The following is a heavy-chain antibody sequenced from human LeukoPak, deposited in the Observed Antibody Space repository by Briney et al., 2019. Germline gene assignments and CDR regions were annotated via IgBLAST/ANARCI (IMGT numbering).Heavy chain of an antibody. Sequence: ASVKVSCKASGGTFSSYAISWVRQAPGQGLEWMGGIIPIFGTANYAQKFQGRVTITTDESTSTAYMELSSLRSEDTAVYYCARYNHGGYGLSWFDTWGQGTRVTVSS. J-gene: IGHJ5*02. D-gene: IGHD5-12*01. CDR1: GGTFSSYA. CDR3: ARYNHGGYGLSWFDT. V-gene: IGHV1-69*05. CDR2: IIPIFGTA.